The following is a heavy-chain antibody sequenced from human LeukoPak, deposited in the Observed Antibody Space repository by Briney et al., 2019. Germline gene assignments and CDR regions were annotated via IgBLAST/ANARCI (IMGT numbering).Heavy chain of an antibody. J-gene: IGHJ4*02. V-gene: IGHV3-23*01. CDR2: ILGSGGST. CDR1: GFTFSNYA. Sequence: PGASLRLSCAASGFTFSNYATSWVRQAPGKGLEWVSAILGSGGSTYYADSVKGRFTVSRDNSKSTLYLQVNSLRAEDTALYYCAKWGDYDVLTGYYVPDYWGQGTLVTVSS. CDR3: AKWGDYDVLTGYYVPDY. D-gene: IGHD3-9*01.